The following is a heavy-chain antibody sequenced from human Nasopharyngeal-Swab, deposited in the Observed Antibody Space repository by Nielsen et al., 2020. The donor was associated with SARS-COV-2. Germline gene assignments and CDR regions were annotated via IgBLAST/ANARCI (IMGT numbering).Heavy chain of an antibody. Sequence: ASVKVSCKASGYTFTGYYMHWVRQAPGKGLEWMGGFDPEDGETIYAQKFQGRVTMTEDTSTDTAYMELSSLRSEDTAVYYCATTPRRFLEWFLFDYWGQGTLVTVSS. CDR2: FDPEDGET. CDR3: ATTPRRFLEWFLFDY. CDR1: GYTFTGYY. D-gene: IGHD3-3*01. V-gene: IGHV1-24*01. J-gene: IGHJ4*02.